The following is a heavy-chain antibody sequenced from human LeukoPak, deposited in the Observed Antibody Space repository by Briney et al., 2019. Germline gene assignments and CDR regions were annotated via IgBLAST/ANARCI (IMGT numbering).Heavy chain of an antibody. CDR1: GFTVSSNY. Sequence: GSLRLSCAASGFTVSSNYMSWVRQAPGKGLEWVSVIYSGGSTYYADSVKGRFTISRDNSKNTLYLQMNSLRAEDTAVYYCARRYCSGGSCRFDPWGQGTLVTVSS. J-gene: IGHJ5*02. CDR2: IYSGGST. D-gene: IGHD2-15*01. CDR3: ARRYCSGGSCRFDP. V-gene: IGHV3-66*01.